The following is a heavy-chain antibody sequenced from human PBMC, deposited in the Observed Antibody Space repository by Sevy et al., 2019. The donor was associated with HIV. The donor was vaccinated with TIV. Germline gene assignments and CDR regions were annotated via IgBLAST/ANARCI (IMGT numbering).Heavy chain of an antibody. V-gene: IGHV3-23*01. CDR3: AKEARIYYYDSSGFRYYFDY. D-gene: IGHD3-22*01. Sequence: GGSLRLSCAASGFTFSSYAMSWVRQAPGKGLEWVSAISGSGGSTYYADSVKGRFTISRDNSKNTLYLQMNSLRAEDTAVYYCAKEARIYYYDSSGFRYYFDYWGQGTLVTVSS. CDR1: GFTFSSYA. CDR2: ISGSGGST. J-gene: IGHJ4*02.